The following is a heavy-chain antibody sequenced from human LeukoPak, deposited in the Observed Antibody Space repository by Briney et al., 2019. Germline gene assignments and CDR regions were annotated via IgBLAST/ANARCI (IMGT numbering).Heavy chain of an antibody. Sequence: PGGSLRLSCAASGFTFSAYALHWVRQAPGKGLEWVAFISYDGSRKYYADSVRGRFTISRDNPENTFYLQMDSLRPEDTAMYHCAREGYLEPDLLQYFDHWGQGTLVTVSS. CDR1: GFTFSAYA. V-gene: IGHV3-30*04. D-gene: IGHD3-3*01. CDR2: ISYDGSRK. J-gene: IGHJ4*02. CDR3: AREGYLEPDLLQYFDH.